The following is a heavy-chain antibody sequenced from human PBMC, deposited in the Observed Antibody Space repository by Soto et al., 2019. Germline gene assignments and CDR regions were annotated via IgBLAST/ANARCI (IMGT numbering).Heavy chain of an antibody. CDR2: IYSGGST. D-gene: IGHD3-22*01. V-gene: IGHV3-53*01. CDR1: GFTVSSNY. CDR3: ASTSLYDSSGYYYGYFDY. Sequence: EVQLVESRGGLIQPGGSLRLSCAASGFTVSSNYMSWVRQAPGKGLEWVSVIYSGGSTYYADSVKGRFTISRDNSKNTLYLQMNSLRAEDTAVYYCASTSLYDSSGYYYGYFDYWGQGTLVTVSS. J-gene: IGHJ4*02.